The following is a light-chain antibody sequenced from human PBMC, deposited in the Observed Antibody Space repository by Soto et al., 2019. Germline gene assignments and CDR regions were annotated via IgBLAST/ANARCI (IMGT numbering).Light chain of an antibody. CDR3: QHYDSAPWT. V-gene: IGKV1-27*01. CDR2: AAS. CDR1: RDITDY. Sequence: DIGMTPSTTSVSDAVGARVTSTCRASRDITDYLAWYQQKPGQVPKLLISAASTLQSGVPSRFTASGSGTDFTLTITGLRPEDFATYYCQHYDSAPWTGGKGPKGDIK. J-gene: IGKJ1*01.